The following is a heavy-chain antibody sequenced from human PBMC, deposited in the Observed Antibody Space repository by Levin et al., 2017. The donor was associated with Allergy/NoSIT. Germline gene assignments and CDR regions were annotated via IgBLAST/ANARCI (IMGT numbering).Heavy chain of an antibody. J-gene: IGHJ4*02. CDR1: GYTFTGYY. V-gene: IGHV1-2*02. CDR3: ARSGGLDH. CDR2: INANSGGT. D-gene: IGHD3-16*01. Sequence: PGESLKISCKASGYTFTGYYIDWVRQAPGQGLEWMGWINANSGGTNYTQKFQGRVIMTRDTSISTVYMELTRLRSDDTAVYYCARSGGLDHWGQGTLVTVSS.